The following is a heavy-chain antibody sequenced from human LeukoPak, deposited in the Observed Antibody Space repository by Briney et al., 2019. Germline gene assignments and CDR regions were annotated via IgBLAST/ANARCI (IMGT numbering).Heavy chain of an antibody. CDR1: GGSISSYY. D-gene: IGHD6-19*01. CDR2: IYYSGST. J-gene: IGHJ4*02. CDR3: ARHVVSSGWLFPFDY. V-gene: IGHV4-59*08. Sequence: PSETLSLTCTVSGGSISSYYWSWIRQPPGKGLEWIGYIYYSGSTNYNPSLKSRVTISVDTSKNQFSLKLSSVTAADTAVYYCARHVVSSGWLFPFDYWGQGTLVTVSS.